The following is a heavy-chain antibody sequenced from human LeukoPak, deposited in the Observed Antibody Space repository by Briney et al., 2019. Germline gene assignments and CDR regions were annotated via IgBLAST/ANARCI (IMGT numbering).Heavy chain of an antibody. Sequence: ASVKDSCKASGYTFTSSGISCVRQAPGQGLEWMGWISAYNGNTNYAQKLQGRVTMTTDTSTSTAYMELRRLRSDDTAVYYCARSGYSYVGFVPWGQGTLVTVSS. CDR3: ARSGYSYVGFVP. CDR1: GYTFTSSG. J-gene: IGHJ5*02. V-gene: IGHV1-18*01. CDR2: ISAYNGNT. D-gene: IGHD5-18*01.